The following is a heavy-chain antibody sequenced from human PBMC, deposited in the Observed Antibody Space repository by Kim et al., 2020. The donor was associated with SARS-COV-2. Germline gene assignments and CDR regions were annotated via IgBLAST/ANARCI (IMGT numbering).Heavy chain of an antibody. D-gene: IGHD5-12*01. CDR3: AKDQGWLQRYYYYYGMDV. J-gene: IGHJ6*02. CDR1: GFTFSSYG. V-gene: IGHV3-33*06. CDR2: IWYDGSNK. Sequence: GGSLRLSCAASGFTFSSYGMHWVRQAPGKGLEWVAVIWYDGSNKYYADSVKGRFTISRDNSKNTLYLQMNSLRAEDTAVYYCAKDQGWLQRYYYYYGMDVWGQGTTVTVSS.